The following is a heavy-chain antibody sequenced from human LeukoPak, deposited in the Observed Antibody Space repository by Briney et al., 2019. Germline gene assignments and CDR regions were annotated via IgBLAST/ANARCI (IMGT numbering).Heavy chain of an antibody. Sequence: PSQTLSLTCTVSGGSISSGAYYWSWIRQHPGTGLEWIGYIYYSGSTYYNPSLKSRVTISVDTSKNQFSLKLSSVTAADTAVYYCARALYSSSWPFDYWGQGTLVTVSS. D-gene: IGHD6-13*01. CDR3: ARALYSSSWPFDY. CDR1: GGSISSGAYY. CDR2: IYYSGST. J-gene: IGHJ4*02. V-gene: IGHV4-31*03.